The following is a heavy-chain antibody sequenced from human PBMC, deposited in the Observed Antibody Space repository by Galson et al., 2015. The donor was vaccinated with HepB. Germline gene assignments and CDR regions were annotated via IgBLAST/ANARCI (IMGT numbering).Heavy chain of an antibody. CDR2: IYPGDSDT. CDR3: ARPLREWLSIDAFDI. J-gene: IGHJ3*02. CDR1: GYSFTSYW. V-gene: IGHV5-51*01. D-gene: IGHD3-3*01. Sequence: QSGEEVKKPGESLKISCPGSGYSFTSYWIGWVRQMPGKGLEWMGIIYPGDSDTRYSPSFQGQVTISADKSISTAYLQWSSLKASDTAMYYCARPLREWLSIDAFDIWGQGTMVTVSS.